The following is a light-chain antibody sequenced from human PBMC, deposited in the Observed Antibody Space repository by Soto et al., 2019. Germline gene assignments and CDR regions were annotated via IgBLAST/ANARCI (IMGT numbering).Light chain of an antibody. CDR1: SSSIGSNT. Sequence: QSVLTQPPSASGTPGQRVTISCSGSSSSIGSNTVNWYQQLPGTAPKVLIYSNDERPSGVPGRVSGSKSGTSASLAISGLQSEDEADYYCAAWDDSLNGVLFGGGTKLTVL. CDR2: SND. V-gene: IGLV1-44*01. CDR3: AAWDDSLNGVL. J-gene: IGLJ2*01.